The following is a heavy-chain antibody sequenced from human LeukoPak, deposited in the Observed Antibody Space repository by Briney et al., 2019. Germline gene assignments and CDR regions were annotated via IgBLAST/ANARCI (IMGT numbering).Heavy chain of an antibody. Sequence: PGGSLRLSCAASGFTFSYYSMNWVRQAPGKGLEWVSYISDSSDTMYYADSVKGRFTISRDNAYNSLHLQMNSLRVEDTAVYYCARVRQGCYMDVWGKGTAVTVSS. CDR3: ARVRQGCYMDV. J-gene: IGHJ6*03. V-gene: IGHV3-48*01. CDR1: GFTFSYYS. CDR2: ISDSSDTM.